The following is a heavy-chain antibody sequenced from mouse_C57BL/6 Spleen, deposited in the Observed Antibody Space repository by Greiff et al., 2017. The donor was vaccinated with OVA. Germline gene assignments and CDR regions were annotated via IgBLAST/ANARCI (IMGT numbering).Heavy chain of an antibody. J-gene: IGHJ2*01. CDR2: ISSGSSTI. D-gene: IGHD2-3*01. CDR1: GFTFSDYG. V-gene: IGHV5-17*01. Sequence: EVMLVESGGGLVKPGGSLKLSCAASGFTFSDYGMHWVRQAPEKGLEWVAYISSGSSTIYYADTVKGRFTISRDNAKNTLFLQMTSLRSEDTAMYYCARPMKDYFDYWGQGTTLTVSS. CDR3: ARPMKDYFDY.